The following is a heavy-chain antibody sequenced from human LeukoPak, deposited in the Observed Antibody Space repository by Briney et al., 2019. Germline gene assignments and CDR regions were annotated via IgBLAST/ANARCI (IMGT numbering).Heavy chain of an antibody. CDR1: GGSLSGDY. J-gene: IGHJ4*02. Sequence: ASETLSLTCAVYGGSLSGDYWSWIRQPPGKGLEWIREFSHSGSTNYNASLKSRVTISVDTSKNQFYLTLSSVTAADTAVYYCASSGARTFRYCSSTSCYHYFDYWGQGTLVTVSS. V-gene: IGHV4-34*01. CDR2: FSHSGST. D-gene: IGHD2-2*01. CDR3: ASSGARTFRYCSSTSCYHYFDY.